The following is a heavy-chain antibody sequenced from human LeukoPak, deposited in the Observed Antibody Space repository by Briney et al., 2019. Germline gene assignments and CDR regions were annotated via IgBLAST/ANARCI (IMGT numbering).Heavy chain of an antibody. V-gene: IGHV3-33*01. D-gene: IGHD5-18*01. CDR2: IWYDGSQK. Sequence: GGSLRLSCAASGFTFSNYGVHWVRQAPGKGLEWVAVIWYDGSQKHYADSVKGRFTISRDNSKNALYLQMDSLRAEDTAVYYCASGSGYNFGNFDYWGQGTLVTVSS. J-gene: IGHJ4*02. CDR3: ASGSGYNFGNFDY. CDR1: GFTFSNYG.